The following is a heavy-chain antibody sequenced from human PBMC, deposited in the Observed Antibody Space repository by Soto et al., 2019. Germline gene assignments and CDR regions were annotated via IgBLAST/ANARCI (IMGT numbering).Heavy chain of an antibody. CDR1: GFTFSRHA. CDR2: ISYDGVNR. J-gene: IGHJ4*02. Sequence: QVQLVESGGGVGQPGTSLTLSCAASGFTFSRHAMHWLRQPPGKGLEWVAAISYDGVNRYYPDSVWGRYTVSRDNFANTLSLQMSSLTADDTAFYFCARGGAVGTSDYYFDVWGQGALVSVSA. CDR3: ARGGAVGTSDYYFDV. D-gene: IGHD6-19*01. V-gene: IGHV3-30-3*01.